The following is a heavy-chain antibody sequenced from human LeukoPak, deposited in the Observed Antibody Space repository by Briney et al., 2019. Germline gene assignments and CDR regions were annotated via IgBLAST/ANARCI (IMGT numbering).Heavy chain of an antibody. D-gene: IGHD2-2*01. CDR1: GYTFTDYY. Sequence: ASVKVSCKAFGYTFTDYYIHWVRQSPGQRLEWMAWINPNSGGTYYAQNFHDRITLTTDTSISTAYMELSRLRADDTAIYYCARANALYCSSTSCLFDYWGHGTLVTVSS. J-gene: IGHJ4*01. V-gene: IGHV1-2*02. CDR2: INPNSGGT. CDR3: ARANALYCSSTSCLFDY.